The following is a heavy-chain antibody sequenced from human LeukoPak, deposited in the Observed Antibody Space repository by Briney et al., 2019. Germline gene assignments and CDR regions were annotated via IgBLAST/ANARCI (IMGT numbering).Heavy chain of an antibody. Sequence: SETLSLTCTVSGGSISSYYWSWIRQPAGKGLEWIGRFYTCASTNYNPPLQSRLPMSVDTSKNQFSLKLRSVTAADTAVYYCARDRDSSGYYPPEAFDIWGQGTMVTVSS. CDR3: ARDRDSSGYYPPEAFDI. V-gene: IGHV4-4*07. CDR1: GGSISSYY. J-gene: IGHJ3*02. CDR2: FYTCAST. D-gene: IGHD3-22*01.